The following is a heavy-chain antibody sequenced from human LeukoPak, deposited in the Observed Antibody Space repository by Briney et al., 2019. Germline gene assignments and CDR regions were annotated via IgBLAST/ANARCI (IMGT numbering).Heavy chain of an antibody. CDR3: AREDYFASGGTSY. Sequence: ASVKVSCKASGYTFTSYYLHWVRQAPGQGLEWMGIINPSGGSAAYAQKFQGRVTMTRDTSTSTVYMELSGLRSEDTAVYYCAREDYFASGGTSYWGQGSLVTVSS. V-gene: IGHV1-46*01. CDR1: GYTFTSYY. D-gene: IGHD3-10*01. J-gene: IGHJ4*02. CDR2: INPSGGSA.